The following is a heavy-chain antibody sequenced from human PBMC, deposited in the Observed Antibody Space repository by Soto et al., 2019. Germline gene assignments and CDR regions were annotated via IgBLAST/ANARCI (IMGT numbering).Heavy chain of an antibody. CDR3: ARHVPYCSDSSHCAYGLDV. CDR1: GGSISSYY. V-gene: IGHV4-59*08. CDR2: IYYSGTT. Sequence: QVQLQESGPGLVRPSETLSLICTVSGGSISSYYWSWIRQPPGKGLEWIGYIYYSGTTRYNPSLXSRVTISVDTPXTXFXLKLSSLTAADTAVYHCARHVPYCSDSSHCAYGLDVWGQGTTVTVSS. J-gene: IGHJ6*02. D-gene: IGHD2-15*01.